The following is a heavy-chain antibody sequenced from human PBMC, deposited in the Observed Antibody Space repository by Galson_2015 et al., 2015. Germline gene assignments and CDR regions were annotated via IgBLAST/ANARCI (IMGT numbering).Heavy chain of an antibody. CDR3: ARIGYGCNSSGDSPKELDY. V-gene: IGHV1-69*10. CDR1: GGTFSSYA. D-gene: IGHD3-22*01. CDR2: IIPIFGIA. Sequence: SVKVSCKASGGTFSSYAISWVRQAPGQGLEWMGGIIPIFGIANYAQKFQGRVTITADKSTSTAYMELSSLRSEDTAVYYCARIGYGCNSSGDSPKELDYWGQGTLVTVSS. J-gene: IGHJ4*02.